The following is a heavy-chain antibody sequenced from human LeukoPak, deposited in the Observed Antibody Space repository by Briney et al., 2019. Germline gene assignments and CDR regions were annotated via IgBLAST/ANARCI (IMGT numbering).Heavy chain of an antibody. D-gene: IGHD2-21*01. J-gene: IGHJ4*02. CDR2: IIPIFGTA. V-gene: IGHV1-69*06. CDR1: GGTFSNNV. Sequence: SVKVSCKVSGGTFSNNVINWIRQAPGQGLEWMGGIIPIFGTANYAQKFQGRVTITADKSTSTAYMELSSLRSEDTAVYYCARRGDLYESLYYFDYWGQGTLVTVSS. CDR3: ARRGDLYESLYYFDY.